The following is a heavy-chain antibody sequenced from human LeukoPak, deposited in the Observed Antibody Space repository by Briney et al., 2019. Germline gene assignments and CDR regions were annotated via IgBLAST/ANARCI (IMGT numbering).Heavy chain of an antibody. Sequence: SETLSLTCTVSGYSISSGYYWGWIRQPPGKGLEWIGSIYHSGTTYYNPSLKSRVTISVDTSKNQFSLKLTSVTAADTAVYYCARGYSSSWYFNWFDPWGQGTLVTVSS. CDR1: GYSISSGYY. CDR3: ARGYSSSWYFNWFDP. V-gene: IGHV4-38-2*02. D-gene: IGHD6-13*01. CDR2: IYHSGTT. J-gene: IGHJ5*02.